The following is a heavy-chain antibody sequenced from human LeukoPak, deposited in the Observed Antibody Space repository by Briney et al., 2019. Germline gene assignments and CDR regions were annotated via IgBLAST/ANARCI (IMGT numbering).Heavy chain of an antibody. J-gene: IGHJ4*02. CDR2: INSDGNST. D-gene: IGHD3-22*01. CDR3: ARIYRDSSGYLYYFDY. Sequence: GGSLRLSCAASGFTFSSYWMHWVRQAPGKGLVWVSRINSDGNSTSYADSVKGRFTISRDNAKNTLYLQMNSLRAEDTAVYYCARIYRDSSGYLYYFDYWGQGTLVTVSS. CDR1: GFTFSSYW. V-gene: IGHV3-74*01.